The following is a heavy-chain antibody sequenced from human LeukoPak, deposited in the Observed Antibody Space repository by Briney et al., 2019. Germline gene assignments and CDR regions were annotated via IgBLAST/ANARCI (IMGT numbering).Heavy chain of an antibody. V-gene: IGHV3-7*03. CDR1: GFTFSGFW. Sequence: PGGSLRLSCAASGFTFSGFWMSWSRQAPRKGLEWVASINSDGSEGYYADVVKGRFTISRDNAKNSLYLQINSLRAEDTAVYYCARSSYSSSSSVWGQGTMVTVSS. CDR3: ARSSYSSSSSV. CDR2: INSDGSEG. D-gene: IGHD6-6*01. J-gene: IGHJ3*01.